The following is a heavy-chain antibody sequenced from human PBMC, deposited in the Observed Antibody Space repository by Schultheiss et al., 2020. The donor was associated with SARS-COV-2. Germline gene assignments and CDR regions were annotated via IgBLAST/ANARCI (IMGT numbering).Heavy chain of an antibody. CDR1: GLTVSSNY. V-gene: IGHV3-23*01. CDR3: VSDLIAVEPSGRQNYNMDV. Sequence: GGSLRLSCVGSGLTVSSNYMSWVRQAPGKGLEWVSVISRSGYSTYYADSLKGRFTISRDNSKNTLYLQMNSLRAEDTAVYYCVSDLIAVEPSGRQNYNMDVWGKGTTVTVSS. D-gene: IGHD2-2*01. CDR2: ISRSGYST. J-gene: IGHJ6*03.